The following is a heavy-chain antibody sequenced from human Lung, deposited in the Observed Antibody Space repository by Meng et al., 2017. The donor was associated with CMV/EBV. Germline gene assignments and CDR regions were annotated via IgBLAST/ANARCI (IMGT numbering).Heavy chain of an antibody. D-gene: IGHD3-3*01. CDR2: IYFNGNT. Sequence: SETLSLXXTVFGTSISPYYWSWIRQPPGKGLEWIGYIYFNGNTNYNPALKSRLTMSLDTSMNQFSLKLNSVTAADTAVYYCARDRSDLWSGPFDPWGRGTXVTVSS. J-gene: IGHJ5*02. V-gene: IGHV4-59*01. CDR1: GTSISPYY. CDR3: ARDRSDLWSGPFDP.